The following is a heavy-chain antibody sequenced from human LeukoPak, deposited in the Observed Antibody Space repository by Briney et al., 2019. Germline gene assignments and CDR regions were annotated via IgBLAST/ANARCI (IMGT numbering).Heavy chain of an antibody. CDR3: ARARLSGSGSYYRLDY. Sequence: SVKVSCKASGGTFSSYAISWVRQAPGQGLEWMGGSIPIFGTASYAQKFQGRVTITADESTSTAYMELSSLRSEDTAVYYCARARLSGSGSYYRLDYWGQGTLVTVSS. CDR2: SIPIFGTA. D-gene: IGHD3-10*01. CDR1: GGTFSSYA. J-gene: IGHJ4*02. V-gene: IGHV1-69*13.